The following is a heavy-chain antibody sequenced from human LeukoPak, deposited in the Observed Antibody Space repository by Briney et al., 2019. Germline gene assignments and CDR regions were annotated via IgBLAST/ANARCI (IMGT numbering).Heavy chain of an antibody. D-gene: IGHD3-3*02. CDR1: GGSISSSSSY. Sequence: PSETLSLTCTVSGGSISSSSSYWGWIRQPPGKGLEWIGSIYYSGSTYYNPSLKSRVTISVDTSKNQFSLKLSSVTAADTAVYYCARHARHLNWFDPWGQGTLVTVSS. CDR2: IYYSGST. V-gene: IGHV4-39*01. J-gene: IGHJ5*02. CDR3: ARHARHLNWFDP.